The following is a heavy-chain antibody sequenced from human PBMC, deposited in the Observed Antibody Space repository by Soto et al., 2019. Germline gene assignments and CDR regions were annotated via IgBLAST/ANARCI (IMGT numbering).Heavy chain of an antibody. CDR1: GFTVGSNY. V-gene: IGHV3-53*01. CDR2: IYSEGTP. J-gene: IGHJ6*02. Sequence: GGSLRLSCAASGFTVGSNYMSWVRQAPGKGLEWVSVIYSEGTPYYADSVKGRFTISRENSNNTLYLHMNNLRAEDAAVYYCARSTYYDILTGSYYYYAMDVWGQGTTVTVSS. CDR3: ARSTYYDILTGSYYYYAMDV. D-gene: IGHD3-9*01.